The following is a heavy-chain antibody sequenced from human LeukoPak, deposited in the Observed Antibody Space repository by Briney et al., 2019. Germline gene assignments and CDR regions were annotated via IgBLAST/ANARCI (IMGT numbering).Heavy chain of an antibody. D-gene: IGHD1-26*01. CDR1: GFTFSNAW. V-gene: IGHV3-15*01. J-gene: IGHJ4*02. CDR3: TTDPFGSWELPEWYFDY. CDR2: IKSKTDGGTT. Sequence: GGSLRLSCAASGFTFSNAWMSWVRQAPGKGLEWVGRIKSKTDGGTTDYATPVKGRFTISRDDSKNTLYLQMNSLKTEDTAVYYCTTDPFGSWELPEWYFDYWGQGTLVTVSS.